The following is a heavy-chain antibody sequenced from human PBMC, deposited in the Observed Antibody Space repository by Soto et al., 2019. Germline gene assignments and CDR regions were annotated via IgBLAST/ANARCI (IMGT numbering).Heavy chain of an antibody. D-gene: IGHD1-26*01. Sequence: QVQLQESGPGLVKPSETLSLTCTVSGESLSNYYWSWIRQPPGKGLEWIGYIYKSGTSYNPSLKSRVTISVDTSTNQISLKLNSVTAADTAVYYCARRGFFDFWGQGILVTVSS. CDR1: GESLSNYY. J-gene: IGHJ4*02. V-gene: IGHV4-59*08. CDR3: ARRGFFDF. CDR2: IYKSGT.